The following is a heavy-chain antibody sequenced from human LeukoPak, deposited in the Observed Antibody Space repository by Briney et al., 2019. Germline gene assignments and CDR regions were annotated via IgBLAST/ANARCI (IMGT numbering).Heavy chain of an antibody. J-gene: IGHJ4*02. CDR2: IWYDGSRR. V-gene: IGHV3-33*06. CDR3: AKDKWEQRDNYFHYFDY. CDR1: GFRFDSHI. Sequence: GGSLRLSCGASGFRFDSHIMHWVRQAPGKGLEWVAGIWYDGSRRHYGDAAEGRFSISRDNFRNTLDLQLNSLTAEDTAVYFCAKDKWEQRDNYFHYFDYWGQGILVTVSS. D-gene: IGHD1-26*01.